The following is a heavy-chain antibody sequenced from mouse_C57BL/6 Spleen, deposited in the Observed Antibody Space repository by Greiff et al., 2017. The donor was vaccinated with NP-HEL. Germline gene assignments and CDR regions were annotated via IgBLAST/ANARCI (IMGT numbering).Heavy chain of an antibody. CDR2: IYPGDGDT. J-gene: IGHJ4*01. Sequence: VQLMESGAELVKPGASVKISCKASGYAFSSYWMNWVKQRPGKGLEWIGQIYPGDGDTNYNGKFKGKATLTADKSSSTAYMQLSSLTSEDSAVYFCARGDYSNYGSMDYWGQGTSVTVSS. CDR1: GYAFSSYW. D-gene: IGHD2-5*01. CDR3: ARGDYSNYGSMDY. V-gene: IGHV1-80*01.